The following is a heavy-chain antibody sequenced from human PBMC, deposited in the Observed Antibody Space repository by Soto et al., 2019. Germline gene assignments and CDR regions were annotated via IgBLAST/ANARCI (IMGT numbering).Heavy chain of an antibody. CDR2: IYSGGST. J-gene: IGHJ6*02. Sequence: GGSLRLSCAASGFTVSSNYMSWVRQAPGKGLEWVSVIYSGGSTYYADSVKGRFTISRDNSKNTLYLQMNSLRAEDTAVYYCAREGVVVVAATEMDYYGMDVWGQGTTVTVSS. CDR3: AREGVVVVAATEMDYYGMDV. CDR1: GFTVSSNY. V-gene: IGHV3-53*01. D-gene: IGHD2-15*01.